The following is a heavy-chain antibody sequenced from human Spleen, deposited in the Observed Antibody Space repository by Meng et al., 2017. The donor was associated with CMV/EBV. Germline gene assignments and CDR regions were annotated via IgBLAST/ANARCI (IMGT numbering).Heavy chain of an antibody. CDR1: GFTFSSYS. J-gene: IGHJ5*02. V-gene: IGHV3-21*01. D-gene: IGHD1-26*01. CDR3: ARDLFIGGFDP. CDR2: ISSSSSYI. Sequence: GGSLRLSCAAPGFTFSSYSMNWVRQAPGKGLEWVSSISSSSSYIYYADSVRGRFTISRDNAKNSLYLQMDSLRAEDKGVYYCARDLFIGGFDPWGQGTLVTVSS.